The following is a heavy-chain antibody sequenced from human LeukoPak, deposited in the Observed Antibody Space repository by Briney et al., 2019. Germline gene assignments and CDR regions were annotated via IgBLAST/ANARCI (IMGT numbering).Heavy chain of an antibody. Sequence: PSETLSLTCTVSGGSISSYYWSWIRQPPGKGLECIGYIYYSGSTSYNASLKSRVTISVDTSRNQLSLKLSSVTAADTAVYYCARSPRLGRYGYGPWELPVSYFDYWGQGTLVTVSS. J-gene: IGHJ4*02. V-gene: IGHV4-59*08. CDR3: ARSPRLGRYGYGPWELPVSYFDY. CDR1: GGSISSYY. CDR2: IYYSGST. D-gene: IGHD5-18*01.